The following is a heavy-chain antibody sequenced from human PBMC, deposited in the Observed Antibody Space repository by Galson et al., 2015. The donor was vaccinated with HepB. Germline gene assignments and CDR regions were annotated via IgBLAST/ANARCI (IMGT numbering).Heavy chain of an antibody. J-gene: IGHJ3*02. D-gene: IGHD2-2*02. CDR3: ARARGYCVSTSCYSGAFDI. Sequence: ALVKPTQTLTLTCTFSGFLLSTSGLCVSWIRQPPGKALEWLARIDWDDDKYYNTSLKTRLTISKDTSKNQVVLTMTNMDPVDTATYYCARARGYCVSTSCYSGAFDIWGQGTMVTVSS. V-gene: IGHV2-70*11. CDR1: GFLLSTSGLC. CDR2: IDWDDDK.